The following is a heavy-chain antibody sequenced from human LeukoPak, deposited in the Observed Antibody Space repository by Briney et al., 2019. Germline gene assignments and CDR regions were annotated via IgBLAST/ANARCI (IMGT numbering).Heavy chain of an antibody. CDR2: ISKNGGNT. D-gene: IGHD3-22*01. J-gene: IGHJ4*02. Sequence: GGSLRLSCLGSGFTFSWYGMNWVRQAPGRGLEYVSAISKNGGNTYYVDSVKGRFTISRDNSKDTLYLQMNSLRAEDTAVYYCAKDVLIVVVDGGYFDYWGQGTLVTVSS. CDR3: AKDVLIVVVDGGYFDY. V-gene: IGHV3-64*04. CDR1: GFTFSWYG.